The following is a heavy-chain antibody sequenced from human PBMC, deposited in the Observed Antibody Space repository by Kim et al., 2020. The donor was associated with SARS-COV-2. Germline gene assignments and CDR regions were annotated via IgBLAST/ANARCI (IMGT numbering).Heavy chain of an antibody. V-gene: IGHV4-39*01. D-gene: IGHD3-3*01. J-gene: IGHJ4*02. Sequence: NPTLKSRVTISMDTSKNQFSLRLTSVTASDTAIYYWARLESGTLTFFDYWGQGTLVTVSS. CDR3: ARLESGTLTFFDY.